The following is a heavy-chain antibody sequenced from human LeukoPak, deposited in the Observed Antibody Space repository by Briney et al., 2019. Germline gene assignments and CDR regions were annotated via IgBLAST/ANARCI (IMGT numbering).Heavy chain of an antibody. Sequence: GGSLRLSCAASGFTFSSYDMHWVRQATGKGLEWVSAIGTAGDTYYPGSVKGRFTISRENAKNSLYLQMDSLRAGDTAVYYCARWAQLADRIDWYFDLWGRGTLVTVSS. J-gene: IGHJ2*01. CDR2: IGTAGDT. V-gene: IGHV3-13*01. D-gene: IGHD6-13*01. CDR3: ARWAQLADRIDWYFDL. CDR1: GFTFSSYD.